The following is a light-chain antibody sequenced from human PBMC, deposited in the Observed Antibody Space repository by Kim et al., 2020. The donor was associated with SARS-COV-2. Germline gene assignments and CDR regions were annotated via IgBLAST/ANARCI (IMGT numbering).Light chain of an antibody. V-gene: IGKV3-15*01. Sequence: EIVMTQSPATLSVSPGERATLSCRASQSLSSILAWYQQKPGQAPRLLMYGVSTRATGIPARFSGSGSGTEFTLTISNLQSEDFAVYYCQHYNNWPPGTFGQGTKVDIK. CDR2: GVS. J-gene: IGKJ1*01. CDR1: QSLSSI. CDR3: QHYNNWPPGT.